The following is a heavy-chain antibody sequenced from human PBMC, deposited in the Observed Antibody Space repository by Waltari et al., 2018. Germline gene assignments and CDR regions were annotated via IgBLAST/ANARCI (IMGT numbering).Heavy chain of an antibody. V-gene: IGHV1-69*02. CDR2: IIPILGIA. CDR1: GGTFSSYT. J-gene: IGHJ4*02. D-gene: IGHD3-10*01. CDR3: ASTGGPGAFDY. Sequence: QVQLVQSGAEVKKPGSSVKVSCKASGGTFSSYTISWVRQAPGQGLEWMGRIIPILGIANYEQKFQGRVTITADKSTSTAYMGLSSLRSEDTAVYYCASTGGPGAFDYWGQGTLVTVSS.